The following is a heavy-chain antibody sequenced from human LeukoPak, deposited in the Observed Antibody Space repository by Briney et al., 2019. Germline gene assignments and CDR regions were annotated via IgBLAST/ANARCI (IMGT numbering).Heavy chain of an antibody. CDR3: AKGTIVVVPAAISGAGRFDY. V-gene: IGHV3-23*01. D-gene: IGHD2-2*02. Sequence: PGGSLRLSCAASGFTFSSYAMSWVRQAPGKGLEWVSAISGSGGSTYYADSVKGRFTISRDNSKNTLYLQMNSPRAEDTAVYYCAKGTIVVVPAAISGAGRFDYWGQGTLVTVSS. CDR2: ISGSGGST. J-gene: IGHJ4*02. CDR1: GFTFSSYA.